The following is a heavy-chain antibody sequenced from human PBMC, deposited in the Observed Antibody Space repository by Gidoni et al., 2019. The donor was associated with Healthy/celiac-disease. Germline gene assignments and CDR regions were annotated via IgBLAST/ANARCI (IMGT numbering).Heavy chain of an antibody. V-gene: IGHV3-21*01. CDR1: GFPFSSYS. Sequence: ELQLVASGGGLVTPGGCLRHPCAASGFPFSSYSMNWCRQAPGKGLEWGSSISSSSSYIYDADSVKGRLTSSRDNAKNSLYLQMNSLRAEDTAVYDCARDWTGITMIGPGYFDYWGQGTLVTVSS. D-gene: IGHD3-22*01. CDR3: ARDWTGITMIGPGYFDY. J-gene: IGHJ4*02. CDR2: ISSSSSYI.